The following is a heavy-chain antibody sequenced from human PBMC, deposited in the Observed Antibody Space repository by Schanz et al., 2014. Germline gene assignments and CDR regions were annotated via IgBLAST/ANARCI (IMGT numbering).Heavy chain of an antibody. Sequence: QVQLQESGPGLVKPSQTLSLTCTVSGGSISSGGYYWSWIRQHPGKGLEWIGYIYYSGSTYYNPSLKSRVTISVDTSKNQFSLNLSSVTAADTAVYYCARGGARRFPVVPDAIQGLRGHYYYYYLDVWGKGTTVTASS. CDR3: ARGGARRFPVVPDAIQGLRGHYYYYYLDV. J-gene: IGHJ6*03. D-gene: IGHD2-2*02. CDR2: IYYSGST. CDR1: GGSISSGGYY. V-gene: IGHV4-31*03.